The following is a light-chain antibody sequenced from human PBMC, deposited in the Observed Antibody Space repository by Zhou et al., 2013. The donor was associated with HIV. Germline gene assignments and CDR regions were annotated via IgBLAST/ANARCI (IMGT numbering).Light chain of an antibody. CDR1: QGISNT. J-gene: IGKJ1*01. V-gene: IGKV3-15*01. Sequence: EIVLTQSPATLSVSPGERATLSCRASQGISNTLAWYQQKPGQAPRLLIVGASTRASGIPARFSGSGSGTEFTLTINSIQSDDFAVYYCQQYGISPRTFGQGTKIEIK. CDR2: GAS. CDR3: QQYGISPRT.